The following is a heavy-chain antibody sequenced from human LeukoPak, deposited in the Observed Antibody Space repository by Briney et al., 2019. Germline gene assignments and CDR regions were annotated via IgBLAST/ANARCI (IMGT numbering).Heavy chain of an antibody. J-gene: IGHJ4*02. Sequence: PSETLSLTCTVSGGSISSYYWSWIRQPAGKGLEWIGRIYTSGSTNYNPSLKSRVTMSVDTSKNQFSLKLSSVTAADTAVYYCASDSPDSSGYNPLGYWGQGTLVTVSS. CDR2: IYTSGST. CDR1: GGSISSYY. D-gene: IGHD3-22*01. CDR3: ASDSPDSSGYNPLGY. V-gene: IGHV4-4*07.